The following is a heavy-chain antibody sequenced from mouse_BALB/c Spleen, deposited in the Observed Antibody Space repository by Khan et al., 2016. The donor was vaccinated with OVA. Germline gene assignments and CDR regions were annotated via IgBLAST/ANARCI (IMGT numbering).Heavy chain of an antibody. V-gene: IGHV5-17*02. J-gene: IGHJ2*01. CDR3: ATSYFYGYYFDY. CDR2: ISSDSTTI. Sequence: EVQLVESGGGLVQPGGSRKLSCAASGFAFSSCGMHWVRQAPEKGLEWVAYISSDSTTIYYADTVKGRFTISRDNPKNTLFLQMTSLRSGDTTMYFCATSYFYGYYFDYWGQGTTLTVSS. CDR1: GFAFSSCG. D-gene: IGHD1-1*01.